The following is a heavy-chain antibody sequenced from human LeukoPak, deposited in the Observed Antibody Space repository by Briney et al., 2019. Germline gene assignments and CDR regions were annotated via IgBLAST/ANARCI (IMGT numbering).Heavy chain of an antibody. J-gene: IGHJ3*02. D-gene: IGHD3-22*01. CDR1: GGSISSSNYY. V-gene: IGHV4-39*01. CDR2: IYYSGST. Sequence: SETLSLTCSVSGGSISSSNYYWGWIRQPPGKGLEWIGSIYYSGSTYYNPSLKSRVTISVDTSKNQFSLKLSSVTAADTAVYYCARLLSSGYYQNDAFDIWGQGTMVTVSS. CDR3: ARLLSSGYYQNDAFDI.